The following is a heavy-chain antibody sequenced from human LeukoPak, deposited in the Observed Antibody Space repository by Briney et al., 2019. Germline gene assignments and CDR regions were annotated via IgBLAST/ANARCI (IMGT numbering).Heavy chain of an antibody. D-gene: IGHD6-13*01. Sequence: SETLSLTCPVFGYSVSSGYYWGWIRQPPGKGLEWIGSIYHSGSTYYNPSLKSRVTISVDTSKNQFSLKLSSVTAADTAVYYCASRIAAAGTDYWGQGTLVTASS. CDR2: IYHSGST. J-gene: IGHJ4*02. CDR1: GYSVSSGYY. CDR3: ASRIAAAGTDY. V-gene: IGHV4-38-2*01.